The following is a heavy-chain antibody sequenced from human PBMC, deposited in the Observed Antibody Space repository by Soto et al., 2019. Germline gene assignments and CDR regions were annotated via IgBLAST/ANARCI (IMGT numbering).Heavy chain of an antibody. CDR3: AKDKYYYDSSGYYRVIYYYYYGMDV. D-gene: IGHD3-22*01. CDR1: GFTFSSYG. V-gene: IGHV3-30*18. Sequence: GGSLRLSCAASGFTFSSYGMHWVRQAPGKGLEWVAVISYDGSNKYYADSLKGRFTISRDNSKNTLYLQMNSLRAEDTAVYYCAKDKYYYDSSGYYRVIYYYYYGMDVWGQGTTVTVSS. CDR2: ISYDGSNK. J-gene: IGHJ6*02.